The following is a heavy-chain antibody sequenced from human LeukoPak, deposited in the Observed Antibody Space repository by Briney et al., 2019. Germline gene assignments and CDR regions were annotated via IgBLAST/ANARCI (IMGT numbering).Heavy chain of an antibody. CDR1: GGSISSYY. V-gene: IGHV4-4*07. D-gene: IGHD3-16*02. Sequence: SETLSLTCTVSGGSISSYYWSWIRQPAGKGLEWIGRIYTSGSTNYNPSLKSRVTMSVDTSKNQFSLKLSSVTAADTAVYYCARESYDYVWGSYRSYYYYMDVWGKGTTVTISS. CDR2: IYTSGST. J-gene: IGHJ6*03. CDR3: ARESYDYVWGSYRSYYYYMDV.